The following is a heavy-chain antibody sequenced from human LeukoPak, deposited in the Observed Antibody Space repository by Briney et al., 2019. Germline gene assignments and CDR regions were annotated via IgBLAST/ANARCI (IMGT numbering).Heavy chain of an antibody. CDR3: TRLSLHGSYDY. V-gene: IGHV3-73*01. Sequence: PGGSLRLSCAASGFTFSGSAMHWVRQASGKGLEWVGRIRSKANSYATAYAASVKGRFTISRDDSKNTAYLQMNSLKTEDTAVYYCTRLSLHGSYDYWGQGTMVTVSS. D-gene: IGHD1-26*01. CDR1: GFTFSGSA. J-gene: IGHJ3*01. CDR2: IRSKANSYAT.